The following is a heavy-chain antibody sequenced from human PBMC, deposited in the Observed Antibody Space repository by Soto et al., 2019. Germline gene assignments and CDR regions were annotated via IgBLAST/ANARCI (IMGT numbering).Heavy chain of an antibody. Sequence: SETLSLTCTVSGGSISSSSYYWGWIRQPPGKGLEWIGSIYYSGSTYYNPSLKSRVTISVDTSKKQFSLKLSSVTAADTAVYYCAGTYSKFGVNYYYYYGMDVWGEGTTVTVSS. V-gene: IGHV4-39*01. J-gene: IGHJ6*04. CDR1: GGSISSSSYY. CDR2: IYYSGST. CDR3: AGTYSKFGVNYYYYYGMDV. D-gene: IGHD4-4*01.